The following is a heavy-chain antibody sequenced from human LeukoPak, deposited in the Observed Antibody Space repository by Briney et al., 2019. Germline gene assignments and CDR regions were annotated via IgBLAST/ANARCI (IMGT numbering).Heavy chain of an antibody. CDR1: GGTFSSYA. Sequence: ASVKVSCKASGGTFSSYAISWVRQAPGQGLEWMGRIIPIFGTANYAQKFQGRVTITTDESTSTAYMELSSLRCEDTAVYYCLVPTTVTTGLREYWGQGTLVTVSS. D-gene: IGHD4-17*01. CDR2: IIPIFGTA. CDR3: LVPTTVTTGLREY. J-gene: IGHJ4*02. V-gene: IGHV1-69*05.